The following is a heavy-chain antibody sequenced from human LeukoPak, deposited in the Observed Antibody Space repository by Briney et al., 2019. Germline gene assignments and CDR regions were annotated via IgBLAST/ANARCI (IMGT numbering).Heavy chain of an antibody. V-gene: IGHV3-30-3*01. CDR3: ARGMKDYDFWSGPFYYFDY. CDR2: ISYDGSNK. CDR1: GFTFSSYA. D-gene: IGHD3-3*01. J-gene: IGHJ4*02. Sequence: GGSLRLSCAASGFTFSSYAMHWVRQAPGKGLEWVAVISYDGSNKYYADSVKGRFTISRDNSKNTLYLQMNSLRAEDTAVYYCARGMKDYDFWSGPFYYFDYWGQGTLVTVSS.